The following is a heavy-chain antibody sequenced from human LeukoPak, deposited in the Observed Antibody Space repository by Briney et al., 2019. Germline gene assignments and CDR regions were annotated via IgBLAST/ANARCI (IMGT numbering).Heavy chain of an antibody. D-gene: IGHD3-16*01. CDR2: ISYDGSNK. V-gene: IGHV3-30*18. CDR3: AKGWGSLDY. CDR1: GFTFSTYG. Sequence: GGSLRLSCVVSGFTFSTYGMHWVRQAPGKGLEWVAVISYDGSNKYYADSVKGRFTISRDNSKNTLYLQMNSLRAEDTAVYYCAKGWGSLDYWGQGTLVTVSS. J-gene: IGHJ4*02.